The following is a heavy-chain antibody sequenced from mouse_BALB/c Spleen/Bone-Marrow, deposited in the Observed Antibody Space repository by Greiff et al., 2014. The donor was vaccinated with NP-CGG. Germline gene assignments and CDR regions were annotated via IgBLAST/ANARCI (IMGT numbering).Heavy chain of an antibody. J-gene: IGHJ4*01. CDR3: SAWNYYGGMGY. CDR2: IDPENGDT. D-gene: IGHD1-2*01. V-gene: IGHV14-4*02. Sequence: VQLQQSGAELVRSGASVKLSCTASGFNIKDYYMHWVKQRPEQGLEWIGWIDPENGDTEYAPKFQGKATMTADTSSNTAYLQLSSLTSEDTAVYYCSAWNYYGGMGYWGQGTPVTVSS. CDR1: GFNIKDYY.